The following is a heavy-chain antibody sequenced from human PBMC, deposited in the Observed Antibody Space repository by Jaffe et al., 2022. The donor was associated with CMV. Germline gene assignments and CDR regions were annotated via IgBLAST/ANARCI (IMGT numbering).Heavy chain of an antibody. CDR3: ARGGEGYSSSWYAPRDYYYYGMDV. CDR1: GGTFSSYA. J-gene: IGHJ6*02. CDR2: IIPIFGTA. V-gene: IGHV1-69*01. Sequence: QVQLVQSGAEVKKPGSSVKVSCKASGGTFSSYAISWVRQAPGQGLEWMGGIIPIFGTANYAQKFQGRVTITADESTSTAYMELSSLRSEDTAVYYCARGGEGYSSSWYAPRDYYYYGMDVWGQGTTVTVSS. D-gene: IGHD6-13*01.